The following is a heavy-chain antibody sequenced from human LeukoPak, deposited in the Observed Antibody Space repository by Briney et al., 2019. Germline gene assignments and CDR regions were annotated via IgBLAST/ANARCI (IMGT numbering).Heavy chain of an antibody. CDR3: ATGKAGDSYSDY. Sequence: GGSLRLSCEASGFTFRSYWMNWARQAPGKALEWVANIKQDGSEKYYVDSVKGRFTISRDNAKNSLYLQMNSLRAEDTAVYYCATGKAGDSYSDYWGQGTLVTVSS. CDR1: GFTFRSYW. D-gene: IGHD3-10*01. J-gene: IGHJ4*02. V-gene: IGHV3-7*01. CDR2: IKQDGSEK.